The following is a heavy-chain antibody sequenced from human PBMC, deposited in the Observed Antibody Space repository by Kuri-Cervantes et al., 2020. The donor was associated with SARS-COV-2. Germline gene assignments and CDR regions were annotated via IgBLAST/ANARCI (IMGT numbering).Heavy chain of an antibody. Sequence: SDILSLTCAVYGGSFSSYYWGWIRQPPGEGLEWIGSIYYSGSTNYNPSLKSRVTISVDTSKNQFSLKLSSVTAADTAVYYCARGQTGPSSTYHYWGQGTLVTVSS. CDR3: ARGQTGPSSTYHY. D-gene: IGHD2-2*01. V-gene: IGHV4-34*01. CDR2: IYYSGST. CDR1: GGSFSSYY. J-gene: IGHJ4*02.